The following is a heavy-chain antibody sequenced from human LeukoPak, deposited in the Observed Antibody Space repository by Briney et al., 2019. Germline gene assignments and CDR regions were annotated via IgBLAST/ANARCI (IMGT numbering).Heavy chain of an antibody. D-gene: IGHD3-22*01. J-gene: IGHJ1*01. Sequence: GGSLRLSCVVSGFMFSDYAMTWVRQAPGKGLEWVSSSGGGVSAYYADSMRGRFIISRDNSKNTLYLQMNSLRAEDTAVYYCAKAPARGWDSGYYAYFQHWGQGTLVTVSS. CDR2: SGGGVSA. CDR3: AKAPARGWDSGYYAYFQH. V-gene: IGHV3-23*01. CDR1: GFMFSDYA.